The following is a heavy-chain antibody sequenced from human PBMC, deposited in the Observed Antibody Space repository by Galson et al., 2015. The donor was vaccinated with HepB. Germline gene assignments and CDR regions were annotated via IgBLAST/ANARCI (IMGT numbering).Heavy chain of an antibody. Sequence: QSGAEVKKPGESLKISCKGSGYSFITYWIGWVRQMPGKGLEWMGIIYPDDSDTTYSPSFQGQVTISVDKSISTAYLQWSSLKASDPAMYYCARQLDNSGWFWGQGTLVTVSS. J-gene: IGHJ4*02. V-gene: IGHV5-51*01. CDR3: ARQLDNSGWF. CDR1: GYSFITYW. D-gene: IGHD6-19*01. CDR2: IYPDDSDT.